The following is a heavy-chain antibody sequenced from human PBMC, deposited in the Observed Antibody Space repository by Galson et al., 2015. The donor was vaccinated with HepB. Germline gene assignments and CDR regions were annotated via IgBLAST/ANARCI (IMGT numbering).Heavy chain of an antibody. J-gene: IGHJ4*02. CDR2: IKAGNGNT. D-gene: IGHD3/OR15-3a*01. CDR3: ARELYDFCSGYSLDD. Sequence: SVKVSCKASGYTFSSYAINWVRQAPGQGLEWMGWIKAGNGNTKYSQKFQGRVTITRDTSASTAYMELSSLRSEDTAVYYCARELYDFCSGYSLDDWGQGSLVTVSS. CDR1: GYTFSSYA. V-gene: IGHV1-3*01.